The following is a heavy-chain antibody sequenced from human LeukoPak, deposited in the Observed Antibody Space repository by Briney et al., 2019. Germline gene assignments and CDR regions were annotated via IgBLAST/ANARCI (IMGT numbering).Heavy chain of an antibody. CDR1: GGSISSSSYY. V-gene: IGHV4-61*01. J-gene: IGHJ5*02. Sequence: SETLSLTCTVSGGSISSSSYYWSWIRQPPGKGLEWIGYIYYSGSTNYNPSLKSRITISVDTSKNQFSLKLSSVTAADTAVYYCAREYYGRFDPWGQGTLVTVSS. D-gene: IGHD3-10*01. CDR3: AREYYGRFDP. CDR2: IYYSGST.